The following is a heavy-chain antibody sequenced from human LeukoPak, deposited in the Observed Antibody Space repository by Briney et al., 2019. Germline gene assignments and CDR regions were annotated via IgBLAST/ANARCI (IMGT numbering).Heavy chain of an antibody. CDR1: GFTFSDYY. J-gene: IGHJ4*02. D-gene: IGHD1-1*01. Sequence: PGGSLRLSCAASGFTFSDYYMSWIRQAPGKGLEWVSSISSSSSYIYYADSVKGRFTISRDNAKNSLYLQMNSLRAEDTAVYYCARDDEGQLERRGNFDYWGQGTLVTVSS. CDR2: ISSSSSYI. CDR3: ARDDEGQLERRGNFDY. V-gene: IGHV3-11*06.